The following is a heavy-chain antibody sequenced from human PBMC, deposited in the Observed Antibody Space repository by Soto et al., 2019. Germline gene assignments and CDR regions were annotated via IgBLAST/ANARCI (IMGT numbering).Heavy chain of an antibody. CDR2: ISGSGTVT. V-gene: IGHV3-23*01. CDR1: GFTFSTCA. J-gene: IGHJ4*02. Sequence: EVQLLESGGGLVQPGESLRLSCATSGFTFSTCAMSWVRQAPGKGLEWASIISGSGTVTFYADSVKGRFSISRDSSNNTLLLQMNILRAEDTAVYYCAKHSSGSYRPFDHWGQGALVTVSS. CDR3: AKHSSGSYRPFDH. D-gene: IGHD3-22*01.